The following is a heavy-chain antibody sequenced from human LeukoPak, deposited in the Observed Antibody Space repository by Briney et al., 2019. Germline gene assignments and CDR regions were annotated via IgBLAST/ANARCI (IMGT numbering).Heavy chain of an antibody. CDR1: GFTFSSYV. CDR2: ISGSGGST. J-gene: IGHJ4*02. CDR3: AKEAHYYDFWSGYLDY. D-gene: IGHD3-3*01. V-gene: IGHV3-23*01. Sequence: GGSLRLSCAASGFTFSSYVMSWVRQAPGKGLEWVSGISGSGGSTDYADSVKGRFTISRDNSKNTLYLQMNSLRAEDTAVYYCAKEAHYYDFWSGYLDYWGQGTLVTVSS.